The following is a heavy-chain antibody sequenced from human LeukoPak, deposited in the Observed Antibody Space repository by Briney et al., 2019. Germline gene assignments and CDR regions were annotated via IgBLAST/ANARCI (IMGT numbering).Heavy chain of an antibody. CDR1: GFTFSSYS. D-gene: IGHD6-6*01. V-gene: IGHV3-21*01. J-gene: IGHJ4*02. Sequence: GGSLRLSCAASGFTFSSYSMNWVRQAPGKGLEWVSAISSTSSSYMYYADSVKGRFTISRDNSKNTLYLQMNSLRAEDTAVYYCARVKQLVGVIDYWGQGTLVTVSS. CDR2: ISSTSSSYM. CDR3: ARVKQLVGVIDY.